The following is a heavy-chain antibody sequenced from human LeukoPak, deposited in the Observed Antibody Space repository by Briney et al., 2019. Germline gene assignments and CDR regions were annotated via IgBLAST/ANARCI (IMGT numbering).Heavy chain of an antibody. V-gene: IGHV1-18*01. CDR2: ISAYNGNT. D-gene: IGHD2-2*01. CDR3: ARVVVPAAIGEFDY. J-gene: IGHJ4*02. Sequence: GASVKVSCKASGYTFTSYGISWVRHAPGQGLECMWCISAYNGNTNYAQKLQGRVTMTTDTSTSTAYMELRSLRSDATAVYYCARVVVPAAIGEFDYWGQGTLVTVSS. CDR1: GYTFTSYG.